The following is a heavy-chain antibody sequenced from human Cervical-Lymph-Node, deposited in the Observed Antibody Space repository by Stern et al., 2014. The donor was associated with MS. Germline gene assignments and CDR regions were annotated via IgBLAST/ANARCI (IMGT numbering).Heavy chain of an antibody. CDR2: ISTFNDKT. D-gene: IGHD1-26*01. J-gene: IGHJ4*02. CDR3: ARSSVGGTWGKEAMDY. Sequence: QVQLVESGPEVKKPGASVRVSCKTSGYTFSTYSVNWVRQAPGQGLEWMGWISTFNDKTNYAQKLQGRVTMTTDTSTSTAYMELRSLRSDDTAVYYCARSSVGGTWGKEAMDYWGQGTLVTVSS. CDR1: GYTFSTYS. V-gene: IGHV1-18*01.